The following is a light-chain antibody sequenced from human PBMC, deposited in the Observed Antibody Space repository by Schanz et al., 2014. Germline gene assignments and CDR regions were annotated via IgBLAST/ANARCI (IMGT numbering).Light chain of an antibody. Sequence: EFVLTQSPGTLSLSPGERATLSCRASQSLSKNYLAWYQQKPGQAPRLLMYGAFIRAAGIPDRFTGGGSGTDFTLTISRLEPEDFATYYCQQADSVPLTFGGGTKVEIK. CDR1: QSLSKNY. CDR2: GAF. J-gene: IGKJ4*01. V-gene: IGKV3-20*01. CDR3: QQADSVPLT.